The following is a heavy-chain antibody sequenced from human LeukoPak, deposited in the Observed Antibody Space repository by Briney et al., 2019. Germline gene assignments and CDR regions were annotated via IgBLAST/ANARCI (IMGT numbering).Heavy chain of an antibody. Sequence: SETLSLTCTLAGGSISSGGSYSGWIRQHPWKGLEWIGYIYYSGSTYYNPSLKSRVTISVDTSKNQFSLKLSSVTAADTAVYYCASGGYLNVDYWGQGTLVTVSS. D-gene: IGHD5-12*01. CDR2: IYYSGST. J-gene: IGHJ4*02. CDR3: ASGGYLNVDY. V-gene: IGHV4-31*03. CDR1: GGSISSGGSY.